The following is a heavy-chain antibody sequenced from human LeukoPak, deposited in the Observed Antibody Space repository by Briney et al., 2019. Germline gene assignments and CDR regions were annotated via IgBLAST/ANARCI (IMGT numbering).Heavy chain of an antibody. CDR1: GYSISSGYY. CDR2: IYYSGST. J-gene: IGHJ5*02. V-gene: IGHV4-38-2*02. D-gene: IGHD6-13*01. Sequence: SETLSLTCTVSGYSISSGYYWGWIRQPPGKGLEWIGSIYYSGSTYYNPSLKSRVTISVGTSKNQFSLKLSSVTAADTAVYYCARLYSRFGINWFDPWGQGTLVTVSS. CDR3: ARLYSRFGINWFDP.